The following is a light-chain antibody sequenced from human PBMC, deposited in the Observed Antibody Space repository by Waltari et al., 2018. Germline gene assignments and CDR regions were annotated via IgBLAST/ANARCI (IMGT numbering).Light chain of an antibody. Sequence: QSALTQPASVSGSPGPSITIPCTGTSSDVVGYNYVSWYQQHPGKVPKLMICDVSNRPSGVSNRFSGSKSGNTASLTISGLQAEDEADYYCASYTSHSHVVFGGGTKLTVL. J-gene: IGLJ2*01. CDR3: ASYTSHSHVV. CDR1: SSDVVGYNY. V-gene: IGLV2-14*01. CDR2: DVS.